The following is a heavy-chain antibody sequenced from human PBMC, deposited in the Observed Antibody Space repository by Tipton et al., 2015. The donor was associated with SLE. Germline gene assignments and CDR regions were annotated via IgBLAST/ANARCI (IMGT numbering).Heavy chain of an antibody. CDR2: ISSSSSYI. J-gene: IGHJ4*02. D-gene: IGHD4-17*01. CDR3: ASPPGLRGAM. CDR1: GFTFSSYS. Sequence: SLRLSCAASGFTFSSYSMNWVRQAPGKGLGWVSSISSSSSYIYYADSVKGRFTISRDNAKNSLYLQMNSLRAEDTAVYYCASPPGLRGAMWGQGTLVTVSS. V-gene: IGHV3-21*01.